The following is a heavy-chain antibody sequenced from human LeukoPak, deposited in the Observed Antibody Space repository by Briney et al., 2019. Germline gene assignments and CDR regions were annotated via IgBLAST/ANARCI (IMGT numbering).Heavy chain of an antibody. CDR1: GRSISTSNYY. J-gene: IGHJ4*02. CDR3: AIVAGDGYISDY. D-gene: IGHD5-24*01. Sequence: PSETQSLTCTVSGRSISTSNYYWGWIRQPPGKGLVWIGSIYSGGRTYYNPSLKSRVTVSVDTSKKQFSLKLNSVTAADTAVYYCAIVAGDGYISDYWGQGTLVTVSS. V-gene: IGHV4-39*01. CDR2: IYSGGRT.